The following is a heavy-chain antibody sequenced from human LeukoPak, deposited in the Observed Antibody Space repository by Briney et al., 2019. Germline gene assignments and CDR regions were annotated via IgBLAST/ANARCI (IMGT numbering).Heavy chain of an antibody. Sequence: GGSLRLSCAASGFTFSSYAMSWVRQAPGKGLEWVSAISGSGGSTYYADSVKGRFTISRDNSKNTLYLQTNSLRAEDTAVYYCAKDGDFVVVTATPFDYWGQGTLVTVSS. D-gene: IGHD2-21*02. CDR1: GFTFSSYA. CDR2: ISGSGGST. J-gene: IGHJ4*02. V-gene: IGHV3-23*01. CDR3: AKDGDFVVVTATPFDY.